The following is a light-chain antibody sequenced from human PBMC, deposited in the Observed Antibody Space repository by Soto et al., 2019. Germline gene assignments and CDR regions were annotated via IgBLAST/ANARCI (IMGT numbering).Light chain of an antibody. V-gene: IGLV2-11*01. CDR1: SSDVGGYDY. Sequence: QSVLTQPRSVSGSPEQSVTISCTGTSSDVGGYDYVSWYQQHPGKAPKLMIYDVYKRPSGVPDRFSGSKSGNTASLTIVGLQAEDEGDYYCCSYSGRKRLLFGIGTKVTVL. J-gene: IGLJ1*01. CDR2: DVY. CDR3: CSYSGRKRLL.